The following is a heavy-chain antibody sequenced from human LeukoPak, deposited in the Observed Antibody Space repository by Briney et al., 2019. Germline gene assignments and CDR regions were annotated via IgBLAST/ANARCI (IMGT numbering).Heavy chain of an antibody. J-gene: IGHJ4*01. CDR2: ISYDGSNK. Sequence: GGSLRLSCAASGFTFSSYGMHWVRQAPGKGLEWVAVISYDGSNKYYADSVKGRFTISRDNSKNTLYLQMNSLRAEDTAVYYCASSRTSEWELAPPDYWGQGTLVTVSS. CDR3: ASSRTSEWELAPPDY. CDR1: GFTFSSYG. V-gene: IGHV3-30*03. D-gene: IGHD1-26*01.